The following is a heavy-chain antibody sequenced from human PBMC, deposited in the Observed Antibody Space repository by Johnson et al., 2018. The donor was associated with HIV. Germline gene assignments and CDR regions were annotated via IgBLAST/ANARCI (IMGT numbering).Heavy chain of an antibody. CDR3: AREWLYGFDI. CDR1: GFTFSNFA. D-gene: IGHD5-24*01. J-gene: IGHJ3*02. V-gene: IGHV3-66*01. CDR2: IYSGGST. Sequence: VQLVESGGGLVQPGRSLRLSCAASGFTFSNFAMNWVRQAPGKGLEWVSVIYSGGSTYYADSVKGRFTISRDNSKNTLYLQMNRLRAEDTAVYYCAREWLYGFDIWGQGTMVTVSS.